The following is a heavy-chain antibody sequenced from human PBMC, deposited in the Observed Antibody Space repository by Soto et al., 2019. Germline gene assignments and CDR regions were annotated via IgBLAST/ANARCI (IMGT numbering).Heavy chain of an antibody. CDR2: IYHIGST. Sequence: SETLSLTCAVSGGSISSGGYSWSWIRQPPGKGLEWIGYIYHIGSTYYNPSLKSRVTISVDTSKNQFSLKLSSVTAADTAVYYCTRLIAVAGLDAFDIWGHGTMVPVS. V-gene: IGHV4-30-2*05. CDR1: GGSISSGGYS. CDR3: TRLIAVAGLDAFDI. D-gene: IGHD6-19*01. J-gene: IGHJ3*02.